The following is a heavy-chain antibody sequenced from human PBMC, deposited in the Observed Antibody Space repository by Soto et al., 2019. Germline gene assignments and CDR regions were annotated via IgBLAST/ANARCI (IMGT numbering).Heavy chain of an antibody. CDR3: ARGIPSMVYAISNWFDP. J-gene: IGHJ5*02. CDR2: INHSGST. CDR1: GGSFSGYY. D-gene: IGHD2-8*01. Sequence: PSETLSLTCAVYGGSFSGYYWSWIRQPPGKGLEWIGEINHSGSTNYNPSLKSRVTISVDKSKNQFSLKLSSVTAADTAVYYCARGIPSMVYAISNWFDPWGQGTLVTVPQ. V-gene: IGHV4-34*01.